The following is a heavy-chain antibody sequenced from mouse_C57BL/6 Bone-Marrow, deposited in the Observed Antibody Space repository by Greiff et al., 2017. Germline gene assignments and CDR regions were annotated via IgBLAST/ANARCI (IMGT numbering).Heavy chain of an antibody. J-gene: IGHJ4*01. V-gene: IGHV5-12*01. CDR1: GFTFSDYY. CDR2: ISNGGGST. Sequence: EVKLQESGGGLVQPGGSLKLSCAASGFTFSDYYMYWVRQTPEKRLEWVAYISNGGGSTYYPDTVKGRFTISRDNAKNTLYLQMSRLKSEDTAMYYCAAHRDYAMDYWGQGTSVTVSS. D-gene: IGHD1-3*01. CDR3: AAHRDYAMDY.